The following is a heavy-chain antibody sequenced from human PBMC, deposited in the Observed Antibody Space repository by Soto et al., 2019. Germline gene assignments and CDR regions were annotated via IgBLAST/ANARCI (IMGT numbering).Heavy chain of an antibody. V-gene: IGHV5-51*01. Sequence: GESMKISCSTSGYRCTSYWIAWVRQMPGKGLEWMGIIFPSDSDTRYSPSFQGQVTISADRSTSTVFLQWASLKASDTAVYFCARKDKSGYFNWFDPWGQGTLVTVSS. CDR1: GYRCTSYW. CDR2: IFPSDSDT. D-gene: IGHD3-22*01. J-gene: IGHJ5*02. CDR3: ARKDKSGYFNWFDP.